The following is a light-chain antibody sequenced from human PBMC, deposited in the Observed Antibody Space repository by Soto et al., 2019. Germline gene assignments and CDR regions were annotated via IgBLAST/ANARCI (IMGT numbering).Light chain of an antibody. CDR2: EVS. J-gene: IGLJ1*01. CDR3: SSYTSSSTYV. V-gene: IGLV2-18*03. CDR1: SSDVGIYNR. Sequence: QSALTQPASGSGAAGESVTISCTGTSSDVGIYNRVSWYQQPPGTAPRLMIYEVSNRPSGVPDRFSGSKSGNTASLTTSGLQAEDEADYYCSSYTSSSTYVFGTGTKVTVL.